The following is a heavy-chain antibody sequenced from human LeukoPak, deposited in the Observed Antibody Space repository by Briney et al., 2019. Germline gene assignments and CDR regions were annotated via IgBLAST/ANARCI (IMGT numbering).Heavy chain of an antibody. CDR3: AKDAVAGTWLHY. CDR2: IRGDGRTT. Sequence: GGSLRLSCAASGFTFGDYAMHWVRQAPGKGLEWVSLIRGDGRTTSYAGSVRGRFTISRDNSKNSLYLQMSSLIGEDTAMYYCAKDAVAGTWLHYWGQGTLVTVSS. D-gene: IGHD6-19*01. V-gene: IGHV3-43*02. J-gene: IGHJ4*02. CDR1: GFTFGDYA.